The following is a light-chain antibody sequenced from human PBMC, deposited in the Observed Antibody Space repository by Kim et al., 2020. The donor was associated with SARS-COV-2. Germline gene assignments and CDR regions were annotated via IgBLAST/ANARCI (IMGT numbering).Light chain of an antibody. J-gene: IGLJ3*02. CDR1: SSDVGGYNY. V-gene: IGLV2-14*01. Sequence: QSALTQAAAVSGSPGQSITISCTGTSSDVGGYNYVSWYQQHPGKAPKLMIYDVSKRPSGVSNRFSGSKSGNTASLTISGLQAEDEADYYCSSYTSSSTYWVFGGGTQLTVL. CDR3: SSYTSSSTYWV. CDR2: DVS.